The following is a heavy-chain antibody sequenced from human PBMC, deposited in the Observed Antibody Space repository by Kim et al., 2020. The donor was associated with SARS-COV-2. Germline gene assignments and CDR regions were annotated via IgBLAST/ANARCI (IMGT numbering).Heavy chain of an antibody. J-gene: IGHJ6*02. CDR2: ISYDGSNK. D-gene: IGHD5-18*01. CDR3: AKDYTAMVSPRYYGMDV. V-gene: IGHV3-30*18. CDR1: GFTFSSYG. Sequence: GGSLRLSCAASGFTFSSYGMHWVRQAPGKGLEWVAVISYDGSNKYYADSVKGRFTISRDNSKNTLYLQMNSLRAEDTAVYYCAKDYTAMVSPRYYGMDVWGQGTTVTVSS.